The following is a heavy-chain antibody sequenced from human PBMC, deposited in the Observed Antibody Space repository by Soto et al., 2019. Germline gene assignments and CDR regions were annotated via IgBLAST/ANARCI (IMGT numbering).Heavy chain of an antibody. CDR1: GYTFTRYA. CDR3: ASATWVKGMDV. CDR2: INAGNGNT. D-gene: IGHD2-21*01. Sequence: QVQLVQSGAEVKKPGASVKVSCKASGYTFTRYAIHWVRRAPGQMLEWMGWINAGNGNTKYSQKFQGRVTITRDTSARTAYMELSSLRSEDTAVDYCASATWVKGMDVWGQGTTVTVSS. V-gene: IGHV1-3*01. J-gene: IGHJ6*02.